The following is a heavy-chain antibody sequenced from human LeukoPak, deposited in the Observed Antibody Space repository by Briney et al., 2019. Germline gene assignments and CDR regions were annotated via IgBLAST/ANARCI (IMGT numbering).Heavy chain of an antibody. J-gene: IGHJ6*02. CDR1: GFTFNNYW. Sequence: GGSLRLSCAASGFTFNNYWMSWVRQAPGKGLEWVANIKQDGSEKYYVDSVKGRFTISRDNAKNSLSLQMNSLRAEDTAVYYCARYYYGSGHMDVWGQGTTVAVSS. CDR3: ARYYYGSGHMDV. CDR2: IKQDGSEK. D-gene: IGHD3-10*01. V-gene: IGHV3-7*01.